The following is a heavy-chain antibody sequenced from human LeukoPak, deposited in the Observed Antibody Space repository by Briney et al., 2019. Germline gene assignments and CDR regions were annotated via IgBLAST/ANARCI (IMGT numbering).Heavy chain of an antibody. CDR3: ANSVTTVVLDY. CDR1: GFTFSLYW. D-gene: IGHD4-23*01. CDR2: IKQDGSEE. V-gene: IGHV3-7*01. Sequence: GGSLRLSCVVSGFTFSLYWMNWVRQAPGKGLEWVANIKQDGSEEYYADSVKGRFTISRDNSKNTLYLQMNSLRAEDTAVYYCANSVTTVVLDYWGQGTLVTVSS. J-gene: IGHJ4*02.